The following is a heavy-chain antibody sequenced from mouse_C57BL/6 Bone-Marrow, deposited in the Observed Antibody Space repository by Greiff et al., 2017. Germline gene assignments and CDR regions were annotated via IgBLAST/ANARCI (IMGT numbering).Heavy chain of an antibody. CDR3: ARDADDYDWYFDV. Sequence: VQLKESGGGLVQSGRSLRLSCATSGFTFSDFYMEWVRQAPGKGLEWIAASRNKANDYTTEYSASVKGRFIVSRDTSQSILYLQMNALRAEDTAIYYCARDADDYDWYFDVWGTGTTVTVSS. J-gene: IGHJ1*03. V-gene: IGHV7-1*01. CDR2: SRNKANDYTT. CDR1: GFTFSDFY. D-gene: IGHD2-4*01.